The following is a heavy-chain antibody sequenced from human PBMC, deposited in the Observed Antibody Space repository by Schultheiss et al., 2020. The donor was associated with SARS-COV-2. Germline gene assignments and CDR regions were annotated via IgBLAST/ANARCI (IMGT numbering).Heavy chain of an antibody. CDR1: GGSINSYY. Sequence: SETLSLTCSVSGGSINSYYWSWIRQPPGKGLEWIGYIYYSGSTNYNPSLKSRVTISVDTSMSQFSLKLNSVTAADTAVYYCARDSPSFGEAPRYRNYFDSWGQGTLVTVSS. J-gene: IGHJ4*02. D-gene: IGHD3-10*01. CDR3: ARDSPSFGEAPRYRNYFDS. V-gene: IGHV4-59*01. CDR2: IYYSGST.